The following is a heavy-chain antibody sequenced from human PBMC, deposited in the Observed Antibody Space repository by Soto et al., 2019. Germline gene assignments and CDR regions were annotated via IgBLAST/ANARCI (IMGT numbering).Heavy chain of an antibody. J-gene: IGHJ4*02. CDR2: ISGSGGSK. CDR3: SKALSPAKGYCSSTSCRIVDY. D-gene: IGHD2-2*01. Sequence: GGSLRLSCAASGFTFSSYAMSWVRQAPGKGLEWVSAISGSGGSKYYADTVKGRFTISRDNSKNTLYLQMNSLRAEDTAVYYSSKALSPAKGYCSSTSCRIVDYWGQGTLVTVSS. V-gene: IGHV3-23*01. CDR1: GFTFSSYA.